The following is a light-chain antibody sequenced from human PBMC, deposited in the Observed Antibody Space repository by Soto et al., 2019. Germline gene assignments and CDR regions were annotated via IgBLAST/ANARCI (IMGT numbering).Light chain of an antibody. CDR2: DVS. CDR3: CSYAGSYTFEV. Sequence: QSVLTQPRSVSGSPGQSVTISCTGTSSDVGGYNYVSWYQQHPGKAPKLMIYDVSKRPSGVPDRFSGSKSGNTASLTISGRQAEDEADYYCCSYAGSYTFEVFGGGTKLTVL. V-gene: IGLV2-11*01. CDR1: SSDVGGYNY. J-gene: IGLJ3*02.